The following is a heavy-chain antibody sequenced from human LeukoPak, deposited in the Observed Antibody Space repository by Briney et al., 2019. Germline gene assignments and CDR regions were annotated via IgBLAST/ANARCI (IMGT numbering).Heavy chain of an antibody. Sequence: KPSETLSLTCTVSGGSITDPNYYWTWIRQPLGKGLEEIASFHGGSPYYNPSFKSRVTLSLATSKNQFSLDLSSVTAADTAVYYCARGGRGSSFGYPDYWGQGTLVTASS. D-gene: IGHD5-18*01. CDR3: ARGGRGSSFGYPDY. CDR1: GGSITDPNYY. CDR2: FHGGSP. J-gene: IGHJ4*02. V-gene: IGHV4-39*07.